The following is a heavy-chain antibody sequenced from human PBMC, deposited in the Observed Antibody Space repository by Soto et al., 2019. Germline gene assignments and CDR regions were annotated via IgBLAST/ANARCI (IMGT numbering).Heavy chain of an antibody. J-gene: IGHJ4*02. Sequence: VKVSCKASGYTFTSYYMHWVRQAPGQGLEWMGWISAYNGNTNYAQKLQGRVTMTTDTSTSTAYMELRSLRSDDTAVYYCAREGGELRFLEWLAEFDYWGQGTLVTVSS. D-gene: IGHD3-3*01. CDR2: ISAYNGNT. V-gene: IGHV1-18*04. CDR3: AREGGELRFLEWLAEFDY. CDR1: GYTFTSYY.